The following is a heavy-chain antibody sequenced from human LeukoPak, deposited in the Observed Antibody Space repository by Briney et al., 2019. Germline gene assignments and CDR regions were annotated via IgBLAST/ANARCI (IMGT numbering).Heavy chain of an antibody. D-gene: IGHD1-7*01. CDR2: IYYTGTT. Sequence: SETLSLTCTVSGDSISSGGYYWGWIRQPPGKGLEWIGTIYYTGTTHYNPSLKSRVTLSVDTSKNQFSLKLTSVTAADTAVYYCARDNWNYGSSMDVWGQGTTVTVSS. J-gene: IGHJ6*02. V-gene: IGHV4-39*07. CDR1: GDSISSGGYY. CDR3: ARDNWNYGSSMDV.